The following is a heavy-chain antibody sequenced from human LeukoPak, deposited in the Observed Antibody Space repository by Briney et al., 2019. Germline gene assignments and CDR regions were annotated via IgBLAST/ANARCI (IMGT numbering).Heavy chain of an antibody. D-gene: IGHD2-21*02. CDR3: AKGGIVVVTAIYYYYMDV. CDR2: ISGSGGST. J-gene: IGHJ6*03. V-gene: IGHV3-23*01. Sequence: PGGSLRLSCIASGFTFSSYGMSWVRQAPGKGLEWVSAISGSGGSTYYADSVKGRFTISRDNSKNTLYLQMNSLRAEDTAVYYCAKGGIVVVTAIYYYYMDVWGKGTTVTISS. CDR1: GFTFSSYG.